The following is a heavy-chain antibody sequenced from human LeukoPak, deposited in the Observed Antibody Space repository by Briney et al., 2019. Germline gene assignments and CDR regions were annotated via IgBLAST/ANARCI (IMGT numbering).Heavy chain of an antibody. J-gene: IGHJ4*02. CDR3: ARLGSSWDEFDY. V-gene: IGHV4-59*08. CDR2: IYYSGST. CDR1: GGSISSYY. Sequence: SETLSLTCTVTGGSISSYYWSWIRQPPGKGLEWIGYIYYSGSTNYNPSLKSRVTISVDTSKNQFSLKLSSVTAADTAVYYCARLGSSWDEFDYWGQGTLVTVSS. D-gene: IGHD6-13*01.